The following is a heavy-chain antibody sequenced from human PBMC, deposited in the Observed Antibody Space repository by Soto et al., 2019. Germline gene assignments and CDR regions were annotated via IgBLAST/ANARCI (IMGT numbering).Heavy chain of an antibody. CDR2: IIPIFGTA. CDR1: GGTFSSYA. V-gene: IGHV1-69*13. Sequence: SVKVSCKASGGTFSSYAISWVRQAPGQGLEWMGGIIPIFGTANYAQKFQGRVTITADESTSTAYMELSSLRSEDTAVYYCARISGSYLPVDVWGQATTVTVSS. J-gene: IGHJ6*02. CDR3: ARISGSYLPVDV. D-gene: IGHD1-26*01.